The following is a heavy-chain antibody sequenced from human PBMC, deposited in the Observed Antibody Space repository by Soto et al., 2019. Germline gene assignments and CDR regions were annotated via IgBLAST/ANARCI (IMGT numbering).Heavy chain of an antibody. Sequence: QVQLVQSGAEVKKPAASVKVSCRASGYTLTNYYIHWMRQAPGHGLEWMGMINPTGDTTTYTQKFQGRVTMTRDTSTSTVYMELDSLRSEDTAIYYCASGSLGYWGQGSLVTVSS. V-gene: IGHV1-46*01. CDR1: GYTLTNYY. CDR3: ASGSLGY. CDR2: INPTGDTT. J-gene: IGHJ4*02. D-gene: IGHD1-1*01.